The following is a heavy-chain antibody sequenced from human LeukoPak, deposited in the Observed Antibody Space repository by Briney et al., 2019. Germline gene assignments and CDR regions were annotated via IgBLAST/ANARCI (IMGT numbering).Heavy chain of an antibody. V-gene: IGHV3-48*03. CDR3: VRDTTTWPYNFDY. J-gene: IGHJ4*02. D-gene: IGHD1-14*01. Sequence: GGSLRLSCAASGFTFSSYAMSWVRQAPGKGLEWVSYISDSGSTIYYADSVKGRFTISRDNAKNSLSLQMNSLRAEDTAVYYCVRDTTTWPYNFDYWGQGTLVTVSS. CDR1: GFTFSSYA. CDR2: ISDSGSTI.